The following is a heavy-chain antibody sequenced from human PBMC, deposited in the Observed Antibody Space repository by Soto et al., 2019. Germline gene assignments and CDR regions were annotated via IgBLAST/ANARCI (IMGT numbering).Heavy chain of an antibody. V-gene: IGHV4-31*03. CDR2: IYYSGST. CDR1: GGSISSGNYY. CDR3: ARESRSWYGSIWDY. J-gene: IGHJ4*02. D-gene: IGHD6-13*01. Sequence: SETLSLTCTVSGGSISSGNYYWSWIRQHPGKGLEWIGYIYYSGSTYYNPSLKSRVTISVDTSKNQFSLKLSSVTAADTAVYYCARESRSWYGSIWDYWGQGTLVTVSS.